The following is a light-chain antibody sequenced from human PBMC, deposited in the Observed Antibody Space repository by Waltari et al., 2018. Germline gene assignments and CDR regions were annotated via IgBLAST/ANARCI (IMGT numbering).Light chain of an antibody. V-gene: IGKV1-9*01. Sequence: DIQLTQSPSFLSASVGDRVTITCRASQGISSYLAWYQQKPGKASKLLIYAASILQRGVPSRFSGSGSGTEFTLTISSLQPEDFATYYCQHLNNYPFTFGPGTKVDIK. CDR2: AAS. CDR1: QGISSY. J-gene: IGKJ3*01. CDR3: QHLNNYPFT.